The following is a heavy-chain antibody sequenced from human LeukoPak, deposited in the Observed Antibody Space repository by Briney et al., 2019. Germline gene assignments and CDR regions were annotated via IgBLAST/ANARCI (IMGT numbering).Heavy chain of an antibody. CDR3: VRLTAGTPFDY. Sequence: PGRSLRLSCAASGFTFINYWMHWVRQAPGKGLVWVSRINSDGSTTDYAESVKGRFTISRDNAQNTLYLQMNGLRAEDTAVYFCVRLTAGTPFDYWGQGTLVTVSS. CDR1: GFTFINYW. J-gene: IGHJ4*02. V-gene: IGHV3-74*01. D-gene: IGHD7-27*01. CDR2: INSDGSTT.